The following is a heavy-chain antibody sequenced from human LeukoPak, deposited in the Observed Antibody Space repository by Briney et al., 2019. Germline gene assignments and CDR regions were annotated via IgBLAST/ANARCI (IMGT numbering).Heavy chain of an antibody. Sequence: GGSPRLSCAASGFTFSSYSMNWVRQAPGKGLEWVSSISSSSSYIYYADSVKGRFTISRDNAKNSLYLQMNSLRAEDTAVYYCARDPFGSSNFDYWGQGTLVTASS. CDR2: ISSSSSYI. CDR1: GFTFSSYS. J-gene: IGHJ4*02. V-gene: IGHV3-21*01. CDR3: ARDPFGSSNFDY. D-gene: IGHD1-26*01.